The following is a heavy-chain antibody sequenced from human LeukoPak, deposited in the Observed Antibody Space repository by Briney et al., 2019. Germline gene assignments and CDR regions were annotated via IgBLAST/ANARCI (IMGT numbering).Heavy chain of an antibody. CDR2: TNIDGSST. D-gene: IGHD1-14*01. CDR1: GFTFSRYW. Sequence: GGSLRLSCAASGFTFSRYWMHWVRQTPGKGLVWVSRTNIDGSSTSYADSVKGRFTISRDNSKNTLYLQMNSLRAEDTAVYYCAKKTDHDYWGQGTLVTVSS. J-gene: IGHJ4*02. V-gene: IGHV3-74*01. CDR3: AKKTDHDY.